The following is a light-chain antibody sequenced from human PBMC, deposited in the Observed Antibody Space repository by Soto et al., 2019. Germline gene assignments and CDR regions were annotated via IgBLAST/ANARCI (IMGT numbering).Light chain of an antibody. V-gene: IGKV3-15*01. CDR1: QSVSSN. CDR3: QQYNNWPWT. Sequence: EIVFTQSPSTVSLSPGERATLSCRASQSVSSNLAWYQQKPGQAPRLLIYGASTRATGIPARFSGSGSGTDFTLTISSLQSEDFAVYYCQQYNNWPWTFGQGTNVDI. CDR2: GAS. J-gene: IGKJ1*01.